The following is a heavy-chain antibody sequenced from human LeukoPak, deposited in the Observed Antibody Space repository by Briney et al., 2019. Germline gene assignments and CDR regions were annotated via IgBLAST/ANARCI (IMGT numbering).Heavy chain of an antibody. CDR3: ANTMPGAPDY. J-gene: IGHJ4*02. Sequence: GGSLRLSCAASGFTFSSYGMHWVRQAPGKGLEWVAVISYDGSNKYYADSVKGRFTISRDNSKNTLYLQMNSLRAEDTAVYYCANTMPGAPDYRGQGTLVTVSS. CDR2: ISYDGSNK. D-gene: IGHD4/OR15-4a*01. CDR1: GFTFSSYG. V-gene: IGHV3-30*18.